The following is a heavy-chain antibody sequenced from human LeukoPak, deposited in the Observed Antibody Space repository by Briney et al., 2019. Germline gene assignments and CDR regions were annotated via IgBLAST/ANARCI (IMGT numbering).Heavy chain of an antibody. D-gene: IGHD2-15*01. J-gene: IGHJ4*02. V-gene: IGHV3-72*01. CDR3: VRGPRFCSAGSCYSHFDY. CDR1: GFTFSDHY. Sequence: GGSLRLSCAASGFTFSDHYMDWVRQAPGKGLEWVARTRNKANSYITQYAASVKGRFTISRDDSKDSLYLQMNSLKPEDTAVYYCVRGPRFCSAGSCYSHFDYWGQGTLVTVSS. CDR2: TRNKANSYIT.